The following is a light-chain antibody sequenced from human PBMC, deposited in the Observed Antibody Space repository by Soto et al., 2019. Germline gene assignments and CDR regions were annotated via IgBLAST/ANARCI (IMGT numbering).Light chain of an antibody. Sequence: ETVMTQSPATLSVSPGERVNLSCRASQSVSSNLAWYQQKPGQAPRLLIYSASTRATGIPARFSGSGSGTEFTFTISCLQSEDFAVYYCQQYYTWPPLYTFGQGTKLEIK. CDR2: SAS. V-gene: IGKV3-15*01. CDR3: QQYYTWPPLYT. CDR1: QSVSSN. J-gene: IGKJ2*01.